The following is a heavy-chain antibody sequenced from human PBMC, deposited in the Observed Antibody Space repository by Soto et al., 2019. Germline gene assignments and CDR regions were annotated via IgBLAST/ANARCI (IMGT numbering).Heavy chain of an antibody. D-gene: IGHD2-21*02. Sequence: QVQLQESGPGLVKPSETLSLTCTVSGGSISRGGYYWSWIRQHPGKGLEWLGYIYSSGTPYYNPYLKSRVTIAVDTSKTQFSLKLSSVTAADTAVYYCARDLYGGNSGVWFDPWGQGTLVTVSS. CDR2: IYSSGTP. CDR3: ARDLYGGNSGVWFDP. J-gene: IGHJ5*02. V-gene: IGHV4-31*03. CDR1: GGSISRGGYY.